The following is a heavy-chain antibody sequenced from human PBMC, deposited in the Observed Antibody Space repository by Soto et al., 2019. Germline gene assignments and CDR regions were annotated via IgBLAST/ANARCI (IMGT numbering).Heavy chain of an antibody. J-gene: IGHJ4*02. Sequence: PGGSLRLSCPASGFTFSSSWMSWVRQAPGKGLEWMANIKQDGSEQYYVDSVKGRFITSRDNAKNSFYLQMNSLRAEDTAVYYCARSGVYNDYVYWGQGALVTVSS. CDR2: IKQDGSEQ. CDR3: ARSGVYNDYVY. CDR1: GFTFSSSW. V-gene: IGHV3-7*01. D-gene: IGHD1-1*01.